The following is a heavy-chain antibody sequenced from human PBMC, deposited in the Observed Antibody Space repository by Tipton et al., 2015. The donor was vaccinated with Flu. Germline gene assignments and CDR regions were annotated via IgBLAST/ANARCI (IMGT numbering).Heavy chain of an antibody. CDR1: GGSISSSSYY. J-gene: IGHJ6*03. CDR3: ARVTYCSSTSCYRRGPPSYYYYMDV. CDR2: IYYSGST. V-gene: IGHV4-39*07. D-gene: IGHD2-2*02. Sequence: TLSLTCTVSGGSISSSSYYWGWIRQPPGKGLEWIGSIYYSGSTNYNPSLKSRVTISVDTSKNQFSLKLSSVTAADTVVYYCARVTYCSSTSCYRRGPPSYYYYMDVWGKGTTVTVSS.